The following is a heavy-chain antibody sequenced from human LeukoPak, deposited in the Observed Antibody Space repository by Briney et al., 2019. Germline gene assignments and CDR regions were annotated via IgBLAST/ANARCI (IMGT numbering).Heavy chain of an antibody. V-gene: IGHV3-7*01. J-gene: IGHJ3*02. Sequence: GGSLRLSCAASGFTFSSYWMSWVRQAPGKGLEWVANIKQDGSEKYYVDSVKGRFTISRDNDNNSLYLQMNSLRAEDTAVYYCASAVVQRTDAFDIWGQGTMVTVSS. D-gene: IGHD1-1*01. CDR1: GFTFSSYW. CDR3: ASAVVQRTDAFDI. CDR2: IKQDGSEK.